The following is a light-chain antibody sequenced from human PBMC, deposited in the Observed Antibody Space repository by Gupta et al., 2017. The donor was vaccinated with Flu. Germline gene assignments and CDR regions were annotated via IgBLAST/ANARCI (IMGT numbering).Light chain of an antibody. V-gene: IGLV2-11*01. J-gene: IGLJ1*01. Sequence: QSALTQPRSVSGSPGQSVTISCTGTSSDVGGYNYVSWYQQHPGKAPKLMIYDVSKRPSGVPDRFSGSKTGNTASLTISGLQAEYEADYYCCSYAGSYVFRTGTKVTVL. CDR3: CSYAGSYV. CDR1: SSDVGGYNY. CDR2: DVS.